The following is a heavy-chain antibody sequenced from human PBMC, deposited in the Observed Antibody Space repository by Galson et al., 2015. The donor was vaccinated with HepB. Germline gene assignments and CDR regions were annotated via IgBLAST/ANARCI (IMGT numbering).Heavy chain of an antibody. D-gene: IGHD2-2*01. CDR3: AARDIVVVPAAMRRQTGYDAFDI. V-gene: IGHV6-1*01. CDR2: TYYRSKWYN. CDR1: GDSVSSNSAA. J-gene: IGHJ3*02. Sequence: CAISGDSVSSNSAAWNWIRQSPSRGLEWLGRTYYRSKWYNDYAVSVKSRITINPDTSKNQFSLQLNSVTPEDTTVYYCAARDIVVVPAAMRRQTGYDAFDIWGQGTMVTVSS.